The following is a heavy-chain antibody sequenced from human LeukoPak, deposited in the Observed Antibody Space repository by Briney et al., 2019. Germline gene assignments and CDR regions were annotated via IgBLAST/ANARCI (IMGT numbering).Heavy chain of an antibody. D-gene: IGHD2-21*02. CDR1: GGSISSYY. CDR3: AGGVTTEWFDP. Sequence: PSETLSLTCTVSGGSISSYYWSWIRQPAGKGLEWIGRFYTSGSTNYNPSLKSRVTMSVDTSKNQFSLNLNPVTAADTAVYYCAGGVTTEWFDPWGQGTLVTVSS. J-gene: IGHJ5*02. V-gene: IGHV4-4*07. CDR2: FYTSGST.